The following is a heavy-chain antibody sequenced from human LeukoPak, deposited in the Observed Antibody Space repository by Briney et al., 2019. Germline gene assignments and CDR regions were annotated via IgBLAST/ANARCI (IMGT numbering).Heavy chain of an antibody. J-gene: IGHJ4*02. Sequence: SETLSLTCAVYGGSFSVYSRSWIRQPPGKGLEWIVEINHSGSTKNSPSLKSRVTISVDTSKNQFPLKLRSVTAADTAVYYCARGANYYDSSGYSATFDYWGQGTLVTVSS. CDR3: ARGANYYDSSGYSATFDY. D-gene: IGHD3-22*01. V-gene: IGHV4-34*01. CDR2: INHSGST. CDR1: GGSFSVYS.